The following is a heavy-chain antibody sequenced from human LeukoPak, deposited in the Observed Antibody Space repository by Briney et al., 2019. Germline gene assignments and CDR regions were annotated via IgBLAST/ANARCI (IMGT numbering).Heavy chain of an antibody. CDR3: ARVIWGYGSGSPYYYYMDV. Sequence: NSSETLSLTCTVSGGSISSYYWSWIRQPAGKGLEWIGRIYTSGSTNYNPSLKSRVTMSVDTSKNQFSLKLSSVTAADAAVYYCARVIWGYGSGSPYYYYMDVWGKGTTVTISS. CDR2: IYTSGST. J-gene: IGHJ6*03. V-gene: IGHV4-4*07. D-gene: IGHD3-10*01. CDR1: GGSISSYY.